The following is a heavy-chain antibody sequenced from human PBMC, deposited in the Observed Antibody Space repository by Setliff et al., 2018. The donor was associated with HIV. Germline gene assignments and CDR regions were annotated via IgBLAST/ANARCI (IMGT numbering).Heavy chain of an antibody. Sequence: SETLSLTCDVSGVSISKNRNWWSWVRQPPGKGLEWIGEIYFNLQTNYNPAFKSRVSMGLDNAKDQFSLRLTSVTAADTAIYYCTRDWWAYGLMGSWGQGMLVTVSS. D-gene: IGHD2-15*01. J-gene: IGHJ5*02. V-gene: IGHV4-4*02. CDR3: TRDWWAYGLMGS. CDR2: IYFNLQT. CDR1: GVSISKNRNW.